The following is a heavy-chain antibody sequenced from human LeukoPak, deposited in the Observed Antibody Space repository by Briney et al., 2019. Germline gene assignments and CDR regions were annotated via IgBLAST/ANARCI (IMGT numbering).Heavy chain of an antibody. CDR2: INPSGGST. D-gene: IGHD3-9*01. J-gene: IGHJ4*02. V-gene: IGHV1-46*01. CDR1: GYTFTSYY. Sequence: ASVKVSCKASGYTFTSYYMHWVRQAPGQGLEWMGIINPSGGSTSYAQKFQGRVTMTRDMSTSTVYMELSSLRSEDTAVYYCGRGLTGYYSGRLVDYWGQGTLVTVSS. CDR3: GRGLTGYYSGRLVDY.